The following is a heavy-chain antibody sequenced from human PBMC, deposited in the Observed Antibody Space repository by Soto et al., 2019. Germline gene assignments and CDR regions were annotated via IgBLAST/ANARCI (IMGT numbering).Heavy chain of an antibody. CDR2: ISYGGSNK. CDR3: ARDSAYYYRSGSEFFFDP. Sequence: QVQLVESGGGVVQPGRSLRLSCAASGFTFSSYAMHWVRQAPGKGLEWVAVISYGGSNKYYADSVKGRFTISRDNAKNPLYLRMNSLIAEDTAVYYGARDSAYYYRSGSEFFFDPWGQGTLVTGFS. J-gene: IGHJ5*02. D-gene: IGHD3-10*01. V-gene: IGHV3-30-3*01. CDR1: GFTFSSYA.